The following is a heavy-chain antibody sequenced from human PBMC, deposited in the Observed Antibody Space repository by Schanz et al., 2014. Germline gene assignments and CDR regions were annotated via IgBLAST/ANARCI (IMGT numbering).Heavy chain of an antibody. CDR2: MNQDGSVK. CDR3: ARDKGGYYPFDY. V-gene: IGHV3-7*01. D-gene: IGHD3-3*01. J-gene: IGHJ4*02. CDR1: RFTFSDYW. Sequence: EVQLVESGGGLVQPGGSLRLSCAASRFTFSDYWMSWVRQAPGKGLEWVANMNQDGSVKNYVDSVKGRFTISRDNAKNSMSLQMNSLRAEDTAVYYCARDKGGYYPFDYWGQGTLVTVSS.